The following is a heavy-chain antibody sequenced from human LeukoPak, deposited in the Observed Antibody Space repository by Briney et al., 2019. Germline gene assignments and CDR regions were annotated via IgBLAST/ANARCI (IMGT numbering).Heavy chain of an antibody. V-gene: IGHV1-46*01. CDR2: INPSGGST. D-gene: IGHD6-19*01. Sequence: ASVKVSCKASGDTFTNYYMHWVRQAPGQGLEWMGIINPSGGSTSYAQKFQGRVTMTTDTSTSTAYMELRSLRSDDTAVYYCARVFGPNSSGWPYYFDYWGQGTLVTVSS. J-gene: IGHJ4*02. CDR1: GDTFTNYY. CDR3: ARVFGPNSSGWPYYFDY.